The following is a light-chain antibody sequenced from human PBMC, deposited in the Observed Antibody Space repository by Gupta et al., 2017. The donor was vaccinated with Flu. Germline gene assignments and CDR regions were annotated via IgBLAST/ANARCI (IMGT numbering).Light chain of an antibody. CDR3: NSYGDTMV. CDR2: DGN. J-gene: IGLJ2*01. V-gene: IGLV2-11*01. CDR1: SSDVGAYDY. Sequence: RAVTISGTGTSSDVGAYDYVSWNQHHPAQLLILIINDGNTRPPGVPYGFTGANSGTTATLTVAGGEAEDEDYYHCNSYGDTMVFGGGTRLTVL.